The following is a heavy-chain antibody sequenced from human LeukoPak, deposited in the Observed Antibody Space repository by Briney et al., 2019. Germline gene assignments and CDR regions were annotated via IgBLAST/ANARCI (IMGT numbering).Heavy chain of an antibody. J-gene: IGHJ6*02. CDR1: GGSISSHY. V-gene: IGHV4-59*11. D-gene: IGHD6-19*01. Sequence: PSETLSLTCTVSGGSISSHYWSWIRQPPGKGLEWIGYIYYSGSTNYNPSLKSRVTISVDTSKNQFSLKLSSVTAADTAVYYCARVRVAAPYYYYGMDVWGQGTTVTVSS. CDR2: IYYSGST. CDR3: ARVRVAAPYYYYGMDV.